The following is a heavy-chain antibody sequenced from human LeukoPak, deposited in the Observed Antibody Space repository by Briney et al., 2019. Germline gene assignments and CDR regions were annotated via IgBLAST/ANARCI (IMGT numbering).Heavy chain of an antibody. J-gene: IGHJ4*02. CDR3: ARVNYDILTGYYTGGNDY. Sequence: GGSLRLSCAASGFTFSSYEMNWVRQAPGKGLEWVSYISSSGSTIYYADSVKGRFTISRDNAKNSLYLQMNSLRAEDTAVYYCARVNYDILTGYYTGGNDYWGQGTLVTVSS. D-gene: IGHD3-9*01. CDR2: ISSSGSTI. CDR1: GFTFSSYE. V-gene: IGHV3-48*03.